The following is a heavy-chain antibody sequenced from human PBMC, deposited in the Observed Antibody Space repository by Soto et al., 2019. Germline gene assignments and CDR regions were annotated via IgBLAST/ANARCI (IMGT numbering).Heavy chain of an antibody. V-gene: IGHV4-34*02. Sequence: QVQLQQWGAGLLKPSETLSLTCAVSGGSFSGNYWTWIRQPPGKGLEWIGEISQSGNTNYHPFLKSRVTISVDTSKNQFSLNLSSVTAADTADYYCARGHLPGGNSFYFDYWGQGSRVTVSS. D-gene: IGHD4-4*01. CDR1: GGSFSGNY. J-gene: IGHJ4*02. CDR2: ISQSGNT. CDR3: ARGHLPGGNSFYFDY.